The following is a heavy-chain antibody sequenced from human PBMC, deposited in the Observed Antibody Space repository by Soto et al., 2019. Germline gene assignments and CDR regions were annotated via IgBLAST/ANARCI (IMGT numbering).Heavy chain of an antibody. CDR3: AKDQPITGTSSDY. CDR1: GFTFSSYG. J-gene: IGHJ4*02. D-gene: IGHD1-20*01. Sequence: GGSLRLSCAASGFTFSSYGMHWVRQAPGKGLEWVAVISYDGSNKYYADSVKGRLTISRDNSKNTLYLQMNSLRAEDTAVYYCAKDQPITGTSSDYWGQGTLVTVSS. V-gene: IGHV3-30*18. CDR2: ISYDGSNK.